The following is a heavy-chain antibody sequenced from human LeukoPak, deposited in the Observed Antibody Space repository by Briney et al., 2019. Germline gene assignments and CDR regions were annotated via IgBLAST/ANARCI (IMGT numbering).Heavy chain of an antibody. CDR3: ARDNGDDPH. CDR2: IYYSGSP. CDR1: GGSLRIYY. J-gene: IGHJ4*02. Sequence: PAEPLSLTCTVSGGSLRIYYWSWIRQPPGKGLEWIGFIYYSGSPNYNPSLKTRAPISVDTSKNQLSLELRSVTPAHTAVYFCARDNGDDPHGGQEPLVPVPS. D-gene: IGHD4-17*01. V-gene: IGHV4-59*01.